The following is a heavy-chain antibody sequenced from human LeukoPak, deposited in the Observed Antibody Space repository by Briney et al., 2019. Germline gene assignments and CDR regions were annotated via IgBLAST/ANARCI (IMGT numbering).Heavy chain of an antibody. D-gene: IGHD6-13*01. Sequence: GGSLRLSCAASGFTFSSYSMNWVRQAPGKGLEWVSSISSSSSYIYCADSVKGRFTISRDNAKNSLYLQMNSLRVEDTAFYYCAKDLATAELDSWGQGTLVTVSS. V-gene: IGHV3-21*04. CDR2: ISSSSSYI. J-gene: IGHJ5*01. CDR1: GFTFSSYS. CDR3: AKDLATAELDS.